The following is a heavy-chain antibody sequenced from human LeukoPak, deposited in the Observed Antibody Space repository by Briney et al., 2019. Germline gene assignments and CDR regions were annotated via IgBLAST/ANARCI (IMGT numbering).Heavy chain of an antibody. Sequence: SETLSLTCAVYGGSFSGYYWSWIRQPPGKGLEWIGEINHSGSTNYNPSLKSRVTISVDTSKNQFSLKLSSVTAADTAVYYCARGQYSSSWTGGYFDYWGQGTLVTVFS. D-gene: IGHD6-13*01. CDR1: GGSFSGYY. J-gene: IGHJ4*02. CDR2: INHSGST. CDR3: ARGQYSSSWTGGYFDY. V-gene: IGHV4-34*01.